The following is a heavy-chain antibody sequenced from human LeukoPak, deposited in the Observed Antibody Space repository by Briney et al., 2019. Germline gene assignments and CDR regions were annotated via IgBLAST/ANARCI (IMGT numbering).Heavy chain of an antibody. V-gene: IGHV4-38-2*01. D-gene: IGHD7-27*01. CDR2: VYHSGST. J-gene: IGHJ4*02. Sequence: SETLSLTCAVSGYSISSGYYWGWIRQPPGKGLEWIGNVYHSGSTYYNPSLKSRVTISVDTSKNQFSLKLSSVTAADTAVYYCARATRRDWGQYYFDYWGQGTLVTVSS. CDR3: ARATRRDWGQYYFDY. CDR1: GYSISSGYY.